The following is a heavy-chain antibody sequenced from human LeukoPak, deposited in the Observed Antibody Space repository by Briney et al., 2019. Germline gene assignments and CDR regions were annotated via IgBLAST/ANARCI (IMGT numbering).Heavy chain of an antibody. CDR3: ARVGRGDYVWGSYSFDY. CDR2: ISYNGNT. J-gene: IGHJ4*02. Sequence: SETLSLTCTVSGDSISNYYWRWIRQPPGKGLEWIGYISYNGNTNYNPSLKSRVIISLDTSKNQFSLKLSSMTAADTAVFYCARVGRGDYVWGSYSFDYWGQGTLVTVSS. D-gene: IGHD3-16*01. CDR1: GDSISNYY. V-gene: IGHV4-59*01.